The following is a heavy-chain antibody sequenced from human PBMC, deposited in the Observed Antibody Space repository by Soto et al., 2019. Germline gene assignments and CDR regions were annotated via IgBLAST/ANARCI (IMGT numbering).Heavy chain of an antibody. CDR3: AREWGTPGFWYFDL. CDR1: GFTFSDYD. V-gene: IGHV3-13*01. Sequence: EVQLVESGGGLVQPGGSLRLSCAASGFTFSDYDMHWVRQAAGKGLEWVSGISTGGDTDYLGSVKGRLTISRENAKNSLYLQMNSLRAGDTAVYYCAREWGTPGFWYFDLWGRGTLVTVSS. D-gene: IGHD2-15*01. CDR2: ISTGGDT. J-gene: IGHJ2*01.